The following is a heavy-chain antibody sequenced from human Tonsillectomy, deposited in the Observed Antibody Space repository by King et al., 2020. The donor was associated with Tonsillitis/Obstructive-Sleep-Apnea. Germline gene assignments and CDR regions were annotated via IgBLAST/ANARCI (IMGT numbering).Heavy chain of an antibody. V-gene: IGHV5-10-1*03. Sequence: QLVQSGAEVKKPGESLRISCKGSGYSFTSYWISWVRQMPGKGLEWMGRIDPSDSYTNYSPSFQGHVTISADKSISTAYLQWSSLKASDTAMYSCATYYYDGSGYYTRYFYSYGMDVWGQGTTVTVSS. CDR2: IDPSDSYT. CDR3: ATYYYDGSGYYTRYFYSYGMDV. J-gene: IGHJ6*02. D-gene: IGHD3-22*01. CDR1: GYSFTSYW.